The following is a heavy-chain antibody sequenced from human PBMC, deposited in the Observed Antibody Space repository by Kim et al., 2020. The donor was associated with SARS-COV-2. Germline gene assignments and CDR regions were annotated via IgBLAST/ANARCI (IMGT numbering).Heavy chain of an antibody. J-gene: IGHJ3*01. V-gene: IGHV3-74*01. D-gene: IGHD1-26*01. CDR1: GFTFSNSW. CDR2: ITRNGSGT. CDR3: ARPLRVGGGAFDG. Sequence: GGSLRLSCAASGFTFSNSWMHWVRQAPGKGLVWVSSITRNGSGTAYADSVKGRFTISRDNAKDTLFLHMNNLRAEDTAVYFCARPLRVGGGAFDGCVQG.